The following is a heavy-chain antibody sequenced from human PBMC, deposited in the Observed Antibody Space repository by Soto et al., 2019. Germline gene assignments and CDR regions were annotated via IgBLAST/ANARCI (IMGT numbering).Heavy chain of an antibody. Sequence: SETLSLTCTVSGGSISSGGYYWSWIRQHPGEGLEWIGYIYYSGSTYYNPSLKSRVTISVDTSKNQFSLKLSSVTAADTAVYYCARGGLRQRLDPWGRGALVTVSS. CDR1: GGSISSGGYY. V-gene: IGHV4-31*03. CDR2: IYYSGST. CDR3: ARGGLRQRLDP. J-gene: IGHJ5*02.